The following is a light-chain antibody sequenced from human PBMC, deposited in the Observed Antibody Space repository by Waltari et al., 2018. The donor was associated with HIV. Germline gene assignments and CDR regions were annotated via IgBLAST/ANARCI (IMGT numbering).Light chain of an antibody. CDR2: GNS. CDR1: SSNIGAGYD. V-gene: IGLV1-40*01. J-gene: IGLJ2*01. Sequence: QSLLTQPPSVSGAPGQRVTISCTGSSSNIGAGYDVHWYQQLPGTAPKLLIYGNSNRPSGVPDRFSGSKSDPSASLAITGLRAEDEADYYCQSYDSSLSGDVVFGGGTSLTVL. CDR3: QSYDSSLSGDVV.